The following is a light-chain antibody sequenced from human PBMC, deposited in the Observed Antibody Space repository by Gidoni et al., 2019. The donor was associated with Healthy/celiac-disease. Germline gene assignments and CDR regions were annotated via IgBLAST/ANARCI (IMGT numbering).Light chain of an antibody. Sequence: EFVLTQSPATLSLSPVERATLSCRASQSVSSYLAWYQQKPGQAPRLLIYDASNRATGIPARFSGSGSGTDFTLTISSIEPEDFAVYYCQQRSNWPPYTFGQXTKLEIK. CDR2: DAS. CDR3: QQRSNWPPYT. CDR1: QSVSSY. J-gene: IGKJ2*01. V-gene: IGKV3-11*01.